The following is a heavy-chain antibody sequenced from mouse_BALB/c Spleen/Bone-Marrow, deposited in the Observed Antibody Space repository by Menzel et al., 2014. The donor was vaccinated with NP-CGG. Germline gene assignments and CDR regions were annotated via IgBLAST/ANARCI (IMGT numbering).Heavy chain of an antibody. J-gene: IGHJ3*01. D-gene: IGHD2-1*01. CDR2: IHPSDSET. CDR3: AREKVYYGISWFAY. CDR1: GYSFTTYW. V-gene: IGHV1-61*01. Sequence: VQLQQSGTEVVRPGASVKLSCKASGYSFTTYWMNWVKQRPGQGLEWIGMIHPSDSETRLNQKFKDKATLTVDKSSSPFYMQLNSPTSEDSAVYYCAREKVYYGISWFAYWGQGTLVTVSA.